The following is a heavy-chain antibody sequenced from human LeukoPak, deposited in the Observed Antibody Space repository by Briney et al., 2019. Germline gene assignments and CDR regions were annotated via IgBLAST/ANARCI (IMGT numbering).Heavy chain of an antibody. Sequence: GGSLRLSCAASGFTFSGYGMHWGRQAPGKGLGWGAVIWNEGSKKYYACSVKGRFSISRENPMNTLYLQMNSLRAEDTAVYYCARTDCGGDCYPYNFDYWGQGNLVTVSS. V-gene: IGHV3-33*01. D-gene: IGHD2-21*02. CDR3: ARTDCGGDCYPYNFDY. CDR1: GFTFSGYG. CDR2: IWNEGSKK. J-gene: IGHJ4*02.